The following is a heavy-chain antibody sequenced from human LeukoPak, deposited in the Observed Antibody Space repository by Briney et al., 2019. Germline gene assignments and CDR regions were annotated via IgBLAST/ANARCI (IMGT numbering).Heavy chain of an antibody. D-gene: IGHD3-10*01. CDR2: IYHSGST. V-gene: IGHV4-4*02. Sequence: GSLRLSCAASAFTFKNYWMSWVRQAPGKGLEWIGEIYHSGSTNYNPSLKSRVTISVDKSKNQFSLKLSSVTAADTAVYYCAKLRGDILTDYYYGMDVWGQGTTVTVSS. CDR1: AFTFKNYW. J-gene: IGHJ6*02. CDR3: AKLRGDILTDYYYGMDV.